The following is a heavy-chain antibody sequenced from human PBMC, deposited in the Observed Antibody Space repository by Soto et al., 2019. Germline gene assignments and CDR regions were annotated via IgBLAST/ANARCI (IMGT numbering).Heavy chain of an antibody. CDR3: ARAGEYYYGRMDV. V-gene: IGHV4-30-4*01. D-gene: IGHD3-10*01. J-gene: IGHJ6*02. CDR2: IYYSGST. CDR1: GGSISSGDYY. Sequence: PSETLSLTCTVXGGSISSGDYYWSWIRQPPGKGLEWIGYIYYSGSTYYNPSLKSRVTISVDTSKNQFSLKLSSVTAADTAVYYCARAGEYYYGRMDVWGQGTTVTVSS.